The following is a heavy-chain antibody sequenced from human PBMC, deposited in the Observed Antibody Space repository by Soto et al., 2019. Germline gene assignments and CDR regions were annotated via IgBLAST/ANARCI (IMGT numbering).Heavy chain of an antibody. Sequence: LSLTCAASGFTFSSYAMSWVRQAPGKGLEWVSAISGSGGSTYYADSVKGRFTISRDNSKNTLYLQMNSLRAEDTAVYYCAKVTDARYYDSSGYYSHFDYWGQGTLVTVSS. CDR2: ISGSGGST. J-gene: IGHJ4*02. CDR3: AKVTDARYYDSSGYYSHFDY. D-gene: IGHD3-22*01. CDR1: GFTFSSYA. V-gene: IGHV3-23*01.